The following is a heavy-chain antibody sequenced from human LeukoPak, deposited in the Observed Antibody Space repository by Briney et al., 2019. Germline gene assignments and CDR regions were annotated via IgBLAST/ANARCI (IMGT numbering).Heavy chain of an antibody. CDR1: GFTFSSYE. Sequence: GGSLRLSCAASGFTFSSYEMNWVRQAPGKGLEWVSYISSSSSTIYYADSVKGRFTISRDNAKNSLYLQMNSLRAEDTAVYYCARDLGGLDYWGQGTLVTVSS. J-gene: IGHJ4*02. CDR2: ISSSSSTI. V-gene: IGHV3-48*01. D-gene: IGHD6-25*01. CDR3: ARDLGGLDY.